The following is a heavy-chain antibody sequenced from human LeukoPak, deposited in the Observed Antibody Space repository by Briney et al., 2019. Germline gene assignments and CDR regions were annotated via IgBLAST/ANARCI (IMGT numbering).Heavy chain of an antibody. J-gene: IGHJ4*02. CDR1: GFTFSIYS. CDR3: AKGVAVASPYYFDY. V-gene: IGHV3-23*01. Sequence: GGSLRLSCVASGFTFSIYSMNWVRQAPGKGLEWVSPISGSGSSTYYADSVKGRFTISRDNSKNTLYLQMNSLRAEDTAVYYCAKGVAVASPYYFDYWGQGTLVTVSS. D-gene: IGHD6-19*01. CDR2: ISGSGSST.